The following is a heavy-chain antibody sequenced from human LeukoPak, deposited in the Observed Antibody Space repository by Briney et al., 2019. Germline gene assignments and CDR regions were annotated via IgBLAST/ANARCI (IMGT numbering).Heavy chain of an antibody. V-gene: IGHV1-69*01. CDR2: IIPLFRTA. Sequence: SVKVSCKASGGIFISYVINWVRQAPGQGLQWMGGIIPLFRTANYAQKFQGRVTITADESTTTSYMELSSLRSEDTAVYYCARGGSVGDGYKGGVDFWGQGTLVTVSS. CDR3: ARGGSVGDGYKGGVDF. D-gene: IGHD5-24*01. CDR1: GGIFISYV. J-gene: IGHJ4*02.